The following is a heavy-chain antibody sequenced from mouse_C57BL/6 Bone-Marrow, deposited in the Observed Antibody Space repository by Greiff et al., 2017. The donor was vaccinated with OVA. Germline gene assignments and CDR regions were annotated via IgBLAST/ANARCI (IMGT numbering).Heavy chain of an antibody. Sequence: EVQRVESGGGLVKPGGSLKLSCAASGFTFSDYGMHWVRQAPEKGLEWVAYISTGSSTIYYADTVKGRYTISRDNAKNTLFLQMTSLRSEDTAMYYCARPKRGYFDYWGQGTTLTVSS. V-gene: IGHV5-17*01. CDR3: ARPKRGYFDY. CDR1: GFTFSDYG. CDR2: ISTGSSTI. J-gene: IGHJ2*01.